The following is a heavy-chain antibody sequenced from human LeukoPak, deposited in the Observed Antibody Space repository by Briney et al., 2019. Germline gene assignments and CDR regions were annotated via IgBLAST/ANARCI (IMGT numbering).Heavy chain of an antibody. CDR2: LSYDGRHN. J-gene: IGHJ6*02. D-gene: IGHD3-10*01. CDR3: ARARGGGSTTYNYYAMDV. Sequence: QSGGSLRLSCAASGFTFTNFAMHWVRQAPGKGLEWVALLSYDGRHNYSADSVEGRFTISKDNSKSTLYLQMISLGVEDTAVYYCARARGGGSTTYNYYAMDVWGQGSTVTVSS. V-gene: IGHV3-30*04. CDR1: GFTFTNFA.